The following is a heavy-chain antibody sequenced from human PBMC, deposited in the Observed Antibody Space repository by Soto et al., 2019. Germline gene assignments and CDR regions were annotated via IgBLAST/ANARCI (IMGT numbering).Heavy chain of an antibody. V-gene: IGHV1-18*04. Sequence: AASVKVSCKASGYTFTSYGISWVRQAPGQGLEWMGWISAYNGNTNYAQKLQGSVTMTTDTSTSTAYMELRSLRSDDTAVYYWARDDVRQQLTFNYWGQGTLVTVSS. CDR3: ARDDVRQQLTFNY. J-gene: IGHJ4*02. CDR2: ISAYNGNT. D-gene: IGHD6-13*01. CDR1: GYTFTSYG.